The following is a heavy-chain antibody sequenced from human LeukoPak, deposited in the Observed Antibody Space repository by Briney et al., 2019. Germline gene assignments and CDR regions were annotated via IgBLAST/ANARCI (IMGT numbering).Heavy chain of an antibody. CDR3: AKTKAPYYYDSSGYYRNYAFDI. Sequence: PGRSLRLSCAASGFTFSSYGMHWVRQAPGKGLEWVAVIWYDGSNKYYADSVKGRFTISRDNSKNTLYLQMNSLRAEDTAVYYCAKTKAPYYYDSSGYYRNYAFDIWGQGTMVTVSS. CDR2: IWYDGSNK. D-gene: IGHD3-22*01. J-gene: IGHJ3*02. V-gene: IGHV3-33*06. CDR1: GFTFSSYG.